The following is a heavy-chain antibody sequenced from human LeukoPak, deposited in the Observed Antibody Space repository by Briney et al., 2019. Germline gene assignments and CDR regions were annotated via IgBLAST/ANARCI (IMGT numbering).Heavy chain of an antibody. CDR1: GGSISNGGYY. V-gene: IGHV4-31*03. CDR2: IYDSGTT. D-gene: IGHD1-14*01. CDR3: ARGGDRRGFDY. Sequence: SETLSLTCTVSGGSISNGGYYWSWVRQHPGKGLEWIGYIYDSGTTYYNPALQSRVTISVDTSDNQFSLKLRSLTAADTAVYYCARGGDRRGFDYWGQGTLVTVSS. J-gene: IGHJ4*02.